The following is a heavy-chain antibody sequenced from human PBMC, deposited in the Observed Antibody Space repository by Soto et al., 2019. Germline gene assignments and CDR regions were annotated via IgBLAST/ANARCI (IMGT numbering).Heavy chain of an antibody. CDR3: ARVVLWFGEGYFDY. D-gene: IGHD3-10*01. Sequence: PSETLSLTCAVYGGSFSGYYWSWIRQPPGKGLEWIGEINHSGSTNYNPSLKSRVTISVDTSKNQFSLKLSSVTAADTAVYYCARVVLWFGEGYFDYWGQGTLVTVSS. CDR1: GGSFSGYY. J-gene: IGHJ4*02. V-gene: IGHV4-34*01. CDR2: INHSGST.